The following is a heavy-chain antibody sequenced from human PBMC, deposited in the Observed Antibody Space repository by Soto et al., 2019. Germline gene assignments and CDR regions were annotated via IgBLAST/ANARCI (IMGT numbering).Heavy chain of an antibody. CDR3: SRLPPSKYRDSPFDP. CDR2: ISSKRYGGTA. Sequence: EVQLVESGGGLVQPGRSLGLSCTASGFTFGDYAMTWFRQAPGKGLEWEGFISSKRYGGTAEYATSVKGRFTISRDDSKSIAYLQMNSLKTEDTAVYFCSRLPPSKYRDSPFDPWGQGTLVIVSS. V-gene: IGHV3-49*03. J-gene: IGHJ5*02. CDR1: GFTFGDYA. D-gene: IGHD5-12*01.